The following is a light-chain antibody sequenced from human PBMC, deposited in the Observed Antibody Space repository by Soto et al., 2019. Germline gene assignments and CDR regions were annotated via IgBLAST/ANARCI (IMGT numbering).Light chain of an antibody. CDR1: SSDVGSHNL. Sequence: QSALTRPAAVSGSPGQSITICCTGTSSDVGSHNLVSWYQQFPGKAPKLIIFEASKRPSGVSNRFSGSKSGSTASLTISGLQAEEEADYYCCSNAAGSNYVFGSGTKVTVL. V-gene: IGLV2-23*01. CDR2: EAS. J-gene: IGLJ1*01. CDR3: CSNAAGSNYV.